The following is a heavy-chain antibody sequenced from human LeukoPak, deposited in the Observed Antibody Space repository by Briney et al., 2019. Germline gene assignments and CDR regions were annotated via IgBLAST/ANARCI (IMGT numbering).Heavy chain of an antibody. CDR1: GFTFSNYG. V-gene: IGHV3-20*04. CDR2: INWNGGST. J-gene: IGHJ6*03. D-gene: IGHD3-3*01. CDR3: ARGGITIFGVVSYMDV. Sequence: GGSLRLSCTASGFTFSNYGMHWVRQAPGKGLEWVSGINWNGGSTGYADSVKGRFTISRDNAKNSLYLQMNSLRAEDTALYYCARGGITIFGVVSYMDVWGKGTTVTVSS.